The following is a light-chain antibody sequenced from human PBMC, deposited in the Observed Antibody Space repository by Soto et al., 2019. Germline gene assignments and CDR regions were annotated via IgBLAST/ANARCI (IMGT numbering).Light chain of an antibody. CDR1: QSVNSY. J-gene: IGKJ2*01. CDR3: QQRSNWPT. V-gene: IGKV3-11*01. Sequence: EIVLTQSPATLSLSPVERATLSCRASQSVNSYLAWYQHKPGQAPRLLIYDASNRAAGIPVRFSGSGSGTDFTLTISSLEPEDFAVYYCQQRSNWPTFGQGTKLEIK. CDR2: DAS.